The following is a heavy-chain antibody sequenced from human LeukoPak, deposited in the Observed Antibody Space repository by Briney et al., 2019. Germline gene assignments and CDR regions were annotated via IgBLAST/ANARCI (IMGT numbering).Heavy chain of an antibody. J-gene: IGHJ4*02. CDR1: GGSISSGGYS. CDR2: IYYSGST. D-gene: IGHD3-9*01. CDR3: ARSEAYDILTGYYFSFDY. Sequence: SQTLSLTCAVSGGSISSGGYSWSWIRQPPGKGLEWIGYIYYSGSTNYNPSLKSRVTISVDTSKNQFSLKLSSVTAADTAVFFFARSEAYDILTGYYFSFDYWGQGTLVTVSS. V-gene: IGHV4-30-4*07.